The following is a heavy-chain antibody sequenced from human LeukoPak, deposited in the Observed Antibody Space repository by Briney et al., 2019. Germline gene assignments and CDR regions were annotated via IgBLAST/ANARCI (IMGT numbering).Heavy chain of an antibody. J-gene: IGHJ5*02. D-gene: IGHD6-13*01. CDR1: GGSISSYTYY. V-gene: IGHV4-39*07. CDR3: AREALIAAAEGWFDP. CDR2: MYYSGST. Sequence: SETLSLTCTVSGGSISSYTYYWGWIRQPPGKGLEWIGSMYYSGSTYYNPSLKSRVTISVDTSKNQFSLKLSSVTAADTAVYYCAREALIAAAEGWFDPWGQGTLVTVSS.